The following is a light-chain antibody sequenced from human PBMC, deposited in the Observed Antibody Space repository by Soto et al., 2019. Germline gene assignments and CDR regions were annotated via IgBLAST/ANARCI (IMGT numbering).Light chain of an antibody. J-gene: IGKJ5*01. CDR3: QQRSNWPLT. V-gene: IGKV3D-20*02. Sequence: VLTQSPGTLSLSAGDSATLSCRGSQSVSNNYLAWYQQKTGQAPNLLIYDESNRATGIPDRLSGSGSGTDLNLTISRLEPEDFAVYYCQQRSNWPLTCGQGTRLEIK. CDR2: DES. CDR1: QSVSNNY.